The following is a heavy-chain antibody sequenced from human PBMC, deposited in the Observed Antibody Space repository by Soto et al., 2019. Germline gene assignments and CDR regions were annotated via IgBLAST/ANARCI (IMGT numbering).Heavy chain of an antibody. V-gene: IGHV5-51*01. CDR3: ARPTSSGSSAGAFTYGMDV. CDR1: GYRFTNYW. CDR2: IYPHDSDT. Sequence: PXESLKISFKASGYRFTNYWIAWVRQIPGKGLEWMGIIYPHDSDTRYSPSFQGQVTISADKSISTAYLHWSSVKASDTAMYFCARPTSSGSSAGAFTYGMDVWGQGTTVTVSS. J-gene: IGHJ6*02. D-gene: IGHD3-10*01.